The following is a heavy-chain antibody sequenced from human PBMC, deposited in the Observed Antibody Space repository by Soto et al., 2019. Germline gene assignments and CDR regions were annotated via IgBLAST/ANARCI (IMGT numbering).Heavy chain of an antibody. CDR3: ARLPDLSDCISGNGWFDS. D-gene: IGHD2-15*01. J-gene: IGHJ5*01. CDR1: GFTFSSDA. Sequence: PGGSLRLSCAASGFTFSSDAMHWVRQGPGKGLEWVAVISYEGINTYYAPALKGRFTISRDNFRNTLYLQMNSLRAEDTAVYYCARLPDLSDCISGNGWFDSWGQGTLVTVSS. CDR2: ISYEGINT. V-gene: IGHV3-30-3*01.